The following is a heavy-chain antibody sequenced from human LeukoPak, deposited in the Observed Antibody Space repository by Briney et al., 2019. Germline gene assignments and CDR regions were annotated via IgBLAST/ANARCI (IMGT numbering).Heavy chain of an antibody. Sequence: ASVKVSCKASGDTFIGYYIHWVRQAPGQGLEWMGWISPNSGGTNYAQKFQGRVTMTRETSISTAYMELSRLESDDTAVYYCARVPTGEPSSYWGQGTLVTVSS. V-gene: IGHV1-2*02. J-gene: IGHJ4*02. CDR2: ISPNSGGT. CDR3: ARVPTGEPSSY. D-gene: IGHD3-16*01. CDR1: GDTFIGYY.